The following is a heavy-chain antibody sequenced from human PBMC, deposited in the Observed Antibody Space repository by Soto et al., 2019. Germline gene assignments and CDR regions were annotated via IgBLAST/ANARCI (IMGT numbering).Heavy chain of an antibody. CDR3: ARDPCSSTSCTSPGYYYGMDV. CDR1: GFPFSDYY. J-gene: IGHJ6*02. Sequence: VQLVESGGGLVQPGGSLRLSCAASGFPFSDYYMSWIRQAPGKGLEWVSYISSSGSTIYYADSVKGRFTISRDNAKNSLYLQMNSLRAEDTAVYYCARDPCSSTSCTSPGYYYGMDVWGQGTTVTVSS. D-gene: IGHD2-2*01. V-gene: IGHV3-11*01. CDR2: ISSSGSTI.